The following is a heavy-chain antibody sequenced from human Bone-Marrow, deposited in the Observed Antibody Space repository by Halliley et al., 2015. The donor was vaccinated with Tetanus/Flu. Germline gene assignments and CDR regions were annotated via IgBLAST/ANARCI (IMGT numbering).Heavy chain of an antibody. J-gene: IGHJ2*01. CDR3: ARDMISYGTSEKVSWYVDL. CDR2: VYHSGST. D-gene: IGHD3-16*01. CDR1: GGSITSSNW. V-gene: IGHV4-4*02. Sequence: TLSLTCAVSGGSITSSNWWNWVRQPPGKGLEWIGQVYHSGSTNYNPSLKSRVTISVDKSKNQFSLNLASVTAADTAVYYCARDMISYGTSEKVSWYVDLWGRGTLVPVSS.